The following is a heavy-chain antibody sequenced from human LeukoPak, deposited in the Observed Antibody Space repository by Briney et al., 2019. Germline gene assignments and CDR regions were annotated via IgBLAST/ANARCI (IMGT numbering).Heavy chain of an antibody. D-gene: IGHD6-19*01. J-gene: IGHJ3*02. Sequence: SSETLSLTCTVSGGSISSYYWSWIRQPPGKGLEWIGYIYYSGSTNYNPSLKSRVTISVDTSKNQFSLKLSSVTAADTAVYYCARDSAGTGAFDIWGQGTMVTVSS. CDR1: GGSISSYY. V-gene: IGHV4-59*12. CDR3: ARDSAGTGAFDI. CDR2: IYYSGST.